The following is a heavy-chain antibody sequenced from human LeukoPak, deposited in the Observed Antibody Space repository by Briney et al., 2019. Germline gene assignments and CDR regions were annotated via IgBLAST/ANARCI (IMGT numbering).Heavy chain of an antibody. CDR1: GFAFSDYY. CDR2: ISSSGSTI. Sequence: GGSLRLSCAASGFAFSDYYMSWIRQAPGKGLEWVSYISSSGSTIYYADSVKGRLTISGDNAKNSLYLQMNSLRAEDTAVYYCAREHLDCSSTSCPPTYYYYGMDVWGQGTTVTVSS. D-gene: IGHD2-2*01. V-gene: IGHV3-11*01. J-gene: IGHJ6*02. CDR3: AREHLDCSSTSCPPTYYYYGMDV.